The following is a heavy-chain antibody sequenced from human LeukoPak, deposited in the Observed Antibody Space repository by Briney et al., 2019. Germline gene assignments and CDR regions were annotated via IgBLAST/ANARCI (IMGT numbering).Heavy chain of an antibody. Sequence: ASVKVSCKASGYTFASYYMHWVRQAPGQGLEWMGIISPSGGSTTYAQKFQGRVTMTRDTSTSTVYMDLSSLRSEDTAVYYCARELVRGVIHWFDPWGQGTLVTVSS. V-gene: IGHV1-46*01. D-gene: IGHD3-10*01. CDR1: GYTFASYY. CDR2: ISPSGGST. J-gene: IGHJ5*02. CDR3: ARELVRGVIHWFDP.